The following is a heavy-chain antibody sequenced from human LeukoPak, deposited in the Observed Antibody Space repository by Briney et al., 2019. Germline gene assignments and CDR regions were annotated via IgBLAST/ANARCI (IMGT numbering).Heavy chain of an antibody. V-gene: IGHV4-39*01. CDR1: GGSISSSSYY. D-gene: IGHD3-3*01. CDR2: IYYSGST. Sequence: SETLSLTCTVSGGSISSSSYYWGWIRQPPGKGLEWIGSIYYSGSTYYNPSLKSRVTISVDTSKNQFSLKLSSVTAADTAVYYCARLQREGLITIFGAANDAFDIWGQGTMVTVSS. CDR3: ARLQREGLITIFGAANDAFDI. J-gene: IGHJ3*02.